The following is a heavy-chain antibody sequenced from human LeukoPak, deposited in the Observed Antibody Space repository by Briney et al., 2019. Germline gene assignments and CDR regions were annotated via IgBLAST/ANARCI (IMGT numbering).Heavy chain of an antibody. CDR1: GYTFTSYN. V-gene: IGHV1-2*04. J-gene: IGHJ6*02. Sequence: ASVKVSCKASGYTFTSYNMHWVRQAPGQGLEWMGWINPNSGGTNYAQKFQGWVTMTRDTSISTAYMELSRLRSDDTAVYYCATSREYCSGGSCPDYYGMDVWGQGTTVTVSS. D-gene: IGHD2-15*01. CDR3: ATSREYCSGGSCPDYYGMDV. CDR2: INPNSGGT.